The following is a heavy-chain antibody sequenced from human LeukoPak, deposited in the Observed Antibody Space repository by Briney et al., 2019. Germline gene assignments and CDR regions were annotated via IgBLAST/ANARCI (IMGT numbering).Heavy chain of an antibody. Sequence: GASVKVSCKASGYTFTGYYMHWVRQAPGQGLEWMGWINPNSGGTNYAQKFQGRVTMTRDTSISTAYMELSRLRSDDTAVYYCASHESVGATTPNDYWGQGTLVTVSS. J-gene: IGHJ4*02. V-gene: IGHV1-2*02. D-gene: IGHD1-26*01. CDR1: GYTFTGYY. CDR3: ASHESVGATTPNDY. CDR2: INPNSGGT.